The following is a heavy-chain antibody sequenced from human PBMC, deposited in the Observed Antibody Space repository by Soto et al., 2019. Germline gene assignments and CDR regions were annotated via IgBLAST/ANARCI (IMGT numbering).Heavy chain of an antibody. CDR1: GFTFSSYG. J-gene: IGHJ6*02. Sequence: PGGSLRLSCAASGFTFSSYGMHWVRQAPGKGLEWVAVISYDGSNKYYADSVKGRFTISRDNSKNTLYLQMNSLRAEDTAVYYCAKDLGEADYYYYGMDVWGQGTTVTVSS. V-gene: IGHV3-30*18. CDR3: AKDLGEADYYYYGMDV. CDR2: ISYDGSNK.